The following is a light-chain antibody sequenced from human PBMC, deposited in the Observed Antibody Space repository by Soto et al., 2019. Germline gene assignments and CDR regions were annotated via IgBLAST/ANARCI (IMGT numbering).Light chain of an antibody. CDR3: QQYDNWPHT. Sequence: EIVMTQSPATLSVSPGERATLSCRASQSVSSDLAWYLQKPGQAPGLLVYGASTRATGMPARFSGSGSGTEFTLTMSSLQSEEFAVYYCQQYDNWPHTFGQGTKLEIK. CDR2: GAS. CDR1: QSVSSD. V-gene: IGKV3-15*01. J-gene: IGKJ2*01.